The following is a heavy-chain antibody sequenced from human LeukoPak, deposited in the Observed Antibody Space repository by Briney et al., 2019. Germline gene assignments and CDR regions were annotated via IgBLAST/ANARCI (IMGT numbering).Heavy chain of an antibody. CDR3: ARDRLQYRWFDP. CDR1: GASISSQNYY. D-gene: IGHD5-12*01. CDR2: IHHSDGT. V-gene: IGHV4-39*07. J-gene: IGHJ5*02. Sequence: PSETLSLTCTVSGASISSQNYYWGWVRQPPGKGLEWIGSIHHSDGTYHNPSLKSRVTISVDTSKNQFSLKLTSVTVADTAVYYCARDRLQYRWFDPWGQGTLVTVSS.